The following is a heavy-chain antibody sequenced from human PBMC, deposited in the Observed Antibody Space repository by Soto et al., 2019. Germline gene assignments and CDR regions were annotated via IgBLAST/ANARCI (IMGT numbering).Heavy chain of an antibody. V-gene: IGHV3-23*01. CDR2: ISGGGQST. Sequence: PGGPLRLSCVVSGFSISNHAMTWVRQAPGEGLEWVAVISGGGQSTHYVDSVKGRFRLSREESNNMVFLQMNSLRIEDTALYFCAEVGVVTARDHLWGQGNVVTIS. J-gene: IGHJ5*02. D-gene: IGHD3-3*01. CDR3: AEVGVVTARDHL. CDR1: GFSISNHA.